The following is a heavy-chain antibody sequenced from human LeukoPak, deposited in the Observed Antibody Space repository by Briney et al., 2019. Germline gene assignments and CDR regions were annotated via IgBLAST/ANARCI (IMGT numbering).Heavy chain of an antibody. Sequence: GASVKVSCKASVYTFTSYDINWVRQATGQGLEWMGWMNPNSGNTGYAQKFQGRVTMTRNTSISTAYMELSSLRSEDTAVYYCAINDNSRRYFQYWGQGTLVTVSS. J-gene: IGHJ1*01. CDR3: AINDNSRRYFQY. CDR2: MNPNSGNT. CDR1: VYTFTSYD. V-gene: IGHV1-8*01. D-gene: IGHD1-26*01.